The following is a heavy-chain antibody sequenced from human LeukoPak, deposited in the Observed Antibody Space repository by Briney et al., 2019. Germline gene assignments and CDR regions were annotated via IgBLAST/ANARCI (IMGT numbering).Heavy chain of an antibody. D-gene: IGHD6-13*01. Sequence: SETLSLTCAVYGGSFSGYYWSWIRQPPGKGLEWIGEINHSGSTNYNPSLKSRVTISVDTSKNQFSLKLSSVTAADTAVYYCARGGGIAAAGTIDYWGQGTLVNVSS. CDR1: GGSFSGYY. J-gene: IGHJ4*02. V-gene: IGHV4-34*01. CDR2: INHSGST. CDR3: ARGGGIAAAGTIDY.